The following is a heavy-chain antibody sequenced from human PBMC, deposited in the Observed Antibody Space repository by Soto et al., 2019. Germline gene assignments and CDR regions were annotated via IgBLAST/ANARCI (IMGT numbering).Heavy chain of an antibody. CDR1: GYTFTSYG. CDR2: ISAYNGNT. CDR3: ARDPLAYCGGDCYSMDV. D-gene: IGHD2-21*02. Sequence: ASVKVSCKASGYTFTSYGISWVRQAPGQGLEWMGWISAYNGNTNYAQKLQGRVTMTTDTSTSTAYMELRSLRSDDTAVYYCARDPLAYCGGDCYSMDVWGQGTTVPVSS. J-gene: IGHJ6*02. V-gene: IGHV1-18*01.